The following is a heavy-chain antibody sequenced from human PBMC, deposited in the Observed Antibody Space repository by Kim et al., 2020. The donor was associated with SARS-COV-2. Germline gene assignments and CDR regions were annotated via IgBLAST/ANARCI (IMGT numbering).Heavy chain of an antibody. Sequence: SVKGRFTISRDNAKNSLYLQMNSLRAEDTAVYYCARDLGYCSGGSCFEDYWGQGTLVTVSS. V-gene: IGHV3-11*06. CDR3: ARDLGYCSGGSCFEDY. J-gene: IGHJ4*02. D-gene: IGHD2-15*01.